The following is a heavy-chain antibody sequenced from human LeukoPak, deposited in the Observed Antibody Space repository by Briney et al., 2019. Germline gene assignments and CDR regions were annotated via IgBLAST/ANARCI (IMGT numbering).Heavy chain of an antibody. D-gene: IGHD6-13*01. CDR1: GYTFTGYY. CDR3: ARVSAGGLQQLVRGGYYYYYMDV. V-gene: IGHV1-2*02. Sequence: ASVKVSCKASGYTFTGYYMHWVRQAPGQGLEWMGWINPNSGGTNYAQKFQGRVTMTRDTSNSTAYMELSRLRSDDTAVYYCARVSAGGLQQLVRGGYYYYYMDVWGKGTTVTISS. J-gene: IGHJ6*03. CDR2: INPNSGGT.